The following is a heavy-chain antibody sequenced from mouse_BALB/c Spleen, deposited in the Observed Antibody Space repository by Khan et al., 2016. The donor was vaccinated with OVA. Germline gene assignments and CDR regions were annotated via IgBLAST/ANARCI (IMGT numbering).Heavy chain of an antibody. V-gene: IGHV1-81*01. J-gene: IGHJ4*01. CDR2: MYPGSGNT. Sequence: QVQLQQPGPELVKPGASVKMSCKASGYTFTDYDIRWVKQRTGQGLEWIGEMYPGSGNTYYNEKFQGKATLTADNSSTTAYMQLSSLTSEDSAVYFCAKIFYGNSYAMDYWGQGTAVTVSS. CDR1: GYTFTDYD. D-gene: IGHD2-1*01. CDR3: AKIFYGNSYAMDY.